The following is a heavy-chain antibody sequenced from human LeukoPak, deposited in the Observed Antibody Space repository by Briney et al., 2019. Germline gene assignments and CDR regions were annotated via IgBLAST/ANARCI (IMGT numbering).Heavy chain of an antibody. Sequence: SETLSLTCAVYGGSFSGYYWSWIRQPPGKGLEWIGEINHSGSTNYNPSLKSRVTISVDTSKDQFSLKLSSVTAADTAVYYCARGGGSYYYWGQGTLVTVSS. V-gene: IGHV4-34*01. CDR1: GGSFSGYY. D-gene: IGHD1-26*01. CDR3: ARGGGSYYY. J-gene: IGHJ4*02. CDR2: INHSGST.